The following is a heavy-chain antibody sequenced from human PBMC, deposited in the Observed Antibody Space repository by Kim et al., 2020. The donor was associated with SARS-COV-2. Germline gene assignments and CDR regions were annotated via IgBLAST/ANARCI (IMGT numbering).Heavy chain of an antibody. Sequence: GSSTSYADSVKGRFTISRDNAKNTLYLQMNSLRAEDTAVYYCARALPLDYWGQGTLVTVSS. CDR3: ARALPLDY. D-gene: IGHD1-26*01. V-gene: IGHV3-74*01. J-gene: IGHJ4*02. CDR2: GSST.